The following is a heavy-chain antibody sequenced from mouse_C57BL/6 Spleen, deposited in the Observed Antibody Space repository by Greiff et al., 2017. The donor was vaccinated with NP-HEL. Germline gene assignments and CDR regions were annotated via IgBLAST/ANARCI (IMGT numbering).Heavy chain of an antibody. J-gene: IGHJ1*03. CDR2: IDPSDSYT. CDR3: ARSDYGSSYWYFDV. Sequence: QVQLQQPGAELVKPGASVKLSCKASGYTFTSYWMQWVKQRLGQGLEWIGEIDPSDSYTNYNQKFKGKATLTVDTSSSTAYMQLSSLTSEDSAVYYCARSDYGSSYWYFDVWGTGTTVTVSS. CDR1: GYTFTSYW. V-gene: IGHV1-50*01. D-gene: IGHD1-1*01.